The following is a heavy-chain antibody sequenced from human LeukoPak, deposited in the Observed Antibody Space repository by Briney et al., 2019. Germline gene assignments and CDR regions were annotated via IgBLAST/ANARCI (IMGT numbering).Heavy chain of an antibody. CDR1: GFPFSTYW. J-gene: IGHJ3*02. V-gene: IGHV3-7*01. Sequence: GGSLRLSCAASGFPFSTYWMSWVRQAPGKGLEWVANIKQDGSEKYYVDSVKGRFTISRDNAKNSLFLQMTSLRAEDTALYYCAPEVWEVQGAFDIWGQGTMVTVSS. CDR2: IKQDGSEK. CDR3: APEVWEVQGAFDI. D-gene: IGHD1-26*01.